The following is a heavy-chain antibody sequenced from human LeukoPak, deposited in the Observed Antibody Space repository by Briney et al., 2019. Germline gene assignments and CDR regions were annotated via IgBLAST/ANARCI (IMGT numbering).Heavy chain of an antibody. Sequence: GGSLRLSCAASGFTFSSYWMHWVRQAPGKGLVWVSRINSDGSSTSYADSVKGRFTISRDNAKNTLYLQMNSLRAEDTAVYYCARVGYDCVWGSYRYRFDYWGQGTLVTVSS. CDR1: GFTFSSYW. D-gene: IGHD3-16*02. CDR2: INSDGSST. CDR3: ARVGYDCVWGSYRYRFDY. V-gene: IGHV3-74*01. J-gene: IGHJ4*02.